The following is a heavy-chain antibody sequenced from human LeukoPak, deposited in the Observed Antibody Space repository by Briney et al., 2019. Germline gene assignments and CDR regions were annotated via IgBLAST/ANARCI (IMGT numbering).Heavy chain of an antibody. D-gene: IGHD4/OR15-4a*01. Sequence: GESLKISCQASRYSFTTYWIGWVRQMPGKGLEWMGIIYPGDSDTRYSPSFQGQVTISADRSISTAYLQWSSLKASDTAMYYCARGFYGGYYYYYYMDVWGKGTTVTVSS. CDR1: RYSFTTYW. CDR3: ARGFYGGYYYYYYMDV. V-gene: IGHV5-51*01. CDR2: IYPGDSDT. J-gene: IGHJ6*03.